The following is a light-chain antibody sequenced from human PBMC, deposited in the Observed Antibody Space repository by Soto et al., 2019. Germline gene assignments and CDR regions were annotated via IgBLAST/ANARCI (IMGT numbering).Light chain of an antibody. J-gene: IGLJ2*01. V-gene: IGLV1-44*01. Sequence: QSVLTQPSSSSGTPGQRVTISCSGSSSNIGSNTVNWYQHLPGTAPKVLIFSNNQRPSGVPDRFSGSKSGTSASLAISGLQTEDEADYYCAAWDVSLNGRVFGGGTQVTVL. CDR3: AAWDVSLNGRV. CDR1: SSNIGSNT. CDR2: SNN.